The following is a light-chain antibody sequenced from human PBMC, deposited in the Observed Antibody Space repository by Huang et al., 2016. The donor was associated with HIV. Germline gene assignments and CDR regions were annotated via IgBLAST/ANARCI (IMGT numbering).Light chain of an antibody. V-gene: IGKV1-12*01. CDR1: QGISNW. J-gene: IGKJ4*01. CDR3: QQSNSFLALT. Sequence: DIQMIQSPSSVSASVGDRVTITCRASQGISNWLAWYQQKPGKAPKLLMYGASSLQSGVPSRFSGSGSGTEVTLTISNLQPEDFATYYCQQSNSFLALTFGGGTKVEIK. CDR2: GAS.